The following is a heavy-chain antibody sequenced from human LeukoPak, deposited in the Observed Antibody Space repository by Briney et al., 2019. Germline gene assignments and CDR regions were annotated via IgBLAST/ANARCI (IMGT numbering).Heavy chain of an antibody. D-gene: IGHD3-3*01. V-gene: IGHV4-39*01. CDR1: GGSISSSSYY. J-gene: IGHJ4*02. CDR2: IYYSGST. CDR3: ARQIAYYDFWGGYFFDY. Sequence: SETLSLTCTVSGGSISSSSYYWGWIRQPPGKGLEWIGSIYYSGSTYYNPSLKSRVTISVDTSKNQFSLKLSSVTAADTAVYYCARQIAYYDFWGGYFFDYWGQGTLVTVSS.